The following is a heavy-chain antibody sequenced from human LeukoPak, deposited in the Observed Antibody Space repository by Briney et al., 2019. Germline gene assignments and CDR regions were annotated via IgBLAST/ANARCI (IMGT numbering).Heavy chain of an antibody. J-gene: IGHJ4*02. CDR1: GFTFSSYW. D-gene: IGHD2-2*01. V-gene: IGHV3-30*02. CDR3: AKGIVIVPAVVDY. Sequence: GGSLRLSCAASGFTFSSYWMSWVRQAPGKGLDWLAFIRYDGSNKYYADSVKGRFTISRDNSKNTLYLQMNSLRAEDTAMYYCAKGIVIVPAVVDYWGQGTLVTVSS. CDR2: IRYDGSNK.